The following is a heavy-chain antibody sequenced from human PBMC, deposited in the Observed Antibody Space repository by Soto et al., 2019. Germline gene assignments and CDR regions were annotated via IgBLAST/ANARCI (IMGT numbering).Heavy chain of an antibody. CDR3: DRSNTGYDLFWFDP. Sequence: SETLSLTCTVSGVSISNYYWSWIRQPPGKGLEWIGYIYYSGSTNYNSSLKSRVTISIDTSKNQFSLKLSSVTAADTAVYYFDRSNTGYDLFWFDPWGLRTLVTVSS. CDR2: IYYSGST. J-gene: IGHJ5*02. D-gene: IGHD5-12*01. V-gene: IGHV4-59*12. CDR1: GVSISNYY.